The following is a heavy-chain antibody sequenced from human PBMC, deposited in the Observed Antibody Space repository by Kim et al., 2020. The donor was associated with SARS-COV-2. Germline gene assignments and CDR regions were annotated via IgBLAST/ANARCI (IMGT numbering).Heavy chain of an antibody. CDR2: IKQDGSEK. Sequence: GGSLRLSCAASGFTFSSYWMSWVRQAPGKGLEWVANIKQDGSEKYYVDSVKGRFTISRDNAKNSLYLQMNSLRAEDTAVYYCAREGLLGDYPPGNFDYWGQGTLVTVSS. J-gene: IGHJ4*02. V-gene: IGHV3-7*01. CDR3: AREGLLGDYPPGNFDY. D-gene: IGHD4-17*01. CDR1: GFTFSSYW.